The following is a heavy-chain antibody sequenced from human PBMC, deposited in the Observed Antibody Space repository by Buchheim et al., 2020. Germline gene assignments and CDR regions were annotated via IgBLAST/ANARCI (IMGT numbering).Heavy chain of an antibody. CDR1: GYSFTSHY. V-gene: IGHV1-46*03. CDR2: MNPSDGST. D-gene: IGHD5-24*01. Sequence: QVQLVQSGAEVKKPGASVKVSCKASGYSFTSHYIHWVRQAPGQGLEWMGIMNPSDGSTGFAQNFQGRAAMTRDTSTGRGYMDLSSLRSEDTAVYFCARANRDVFDWYFDLWGRGT. CDR3: ARANRDVFDWYFDL. J-gene: IGHJ2*01.